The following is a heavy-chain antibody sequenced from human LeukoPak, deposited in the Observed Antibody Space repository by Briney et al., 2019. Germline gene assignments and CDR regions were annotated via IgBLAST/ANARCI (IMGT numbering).Heavy chain of an antibody. J-gene: IGHJ4*02. CDR2: ISYSGST. CDR3: ARHAHHGDHDD. D-gene: IGHD1-14*01. CDR1: GGSISSSSYY. Sequence: PSETLSLTCTVSGGSISSSSYYWDWVRQPPGKGLEWIGSISYSGSTTYNPSLKSGVTISVDWSKNQFSLKLSSVTAADTAVYYCARHAHHGDHDDWGQGTLVTVSS. V-gene: IGHV4-39*01.